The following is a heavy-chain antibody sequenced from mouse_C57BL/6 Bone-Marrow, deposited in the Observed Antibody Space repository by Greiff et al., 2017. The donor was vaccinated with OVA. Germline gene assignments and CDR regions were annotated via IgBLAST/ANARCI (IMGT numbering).Heavy chain of an antibody. CDR1: GFNIKDDY. D-gene: IGHD2-1*01. J-gene: IGHJ1*03. CDR3: TSHLLNIIKRYFDV. Sequence: EVKLQQSGAELVRPGASVKLSCTASGFNIKDDYMHWVKQRPEQGLEWIGWIDPENGDTEYASKFQGKATITADTSSNTAYLQLSSLTSEDTAVYYCTSHLLNIIKRYFDVWGTGTTVTVSS. V-gene: IGHV14-4*01. CDR2: IDPENGDT.